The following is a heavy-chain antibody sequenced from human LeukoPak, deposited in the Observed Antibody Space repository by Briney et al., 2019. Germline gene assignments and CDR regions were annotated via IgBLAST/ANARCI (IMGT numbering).Heavy chain of an antibody. V-gene: IGHV1-2*02. Sequence: ASVRVSCKGSADTFTGYLVHWLRQAPGQGLEWMGWFNPKSGVTKYAQNFEGRVTMGWDTSLTTAYMELSKLTSYDTAVYYCTRGWGSLYYFDYWGQGTLVIVSS. CDR2: FNPKSGVT. CDR1: ADTFTGYL. J-gene: IGHJ4*02. CDR3: TRGWGSLYYFDY. D-gene: IGHD3-16*01.